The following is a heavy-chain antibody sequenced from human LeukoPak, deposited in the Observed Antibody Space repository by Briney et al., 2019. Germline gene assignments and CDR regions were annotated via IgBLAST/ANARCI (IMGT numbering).Heavy chain of an antibody. CDR3: ARSVVNTAMVTYWYFDL. J-gene: IGHJ2*01. D-gene: IGHD5-18*01. CDR1: GGTFSSYA. V-gene: IGHV1-69*05. Sequence: SVKVSCKASGGTFSSYAISWVRQAPGQGLEWMGGIIPIFGTANYAQKFQGRVTITTDESTSTAYMELSSLRSEDTAVYYCARSVVNTAMVTYWYFDLWGRGTLVTDSS. CDR2: IIPIFGTA.